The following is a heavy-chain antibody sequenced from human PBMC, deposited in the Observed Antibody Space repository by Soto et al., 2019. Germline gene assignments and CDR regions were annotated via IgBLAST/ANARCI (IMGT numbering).Heavy chain of an antibody. CDR3: ARDLRAAENV. D-gene: IGHD6-13*01. V-gene: IGHV4-31*03. J-gene: IGHJ6*02. Sequence: PSETLSLTCTVSGGSISSGGYYWSWIRQHPGKGLEWIGYIYYSGSTYYNPFLKSRVTISVDTSKNQFSLKLSSVTAADTAVYYCARDLRAAENVWGQGTTVTVSS. CDR1: GGSISSGGYY. CDR2: IYYSGST.